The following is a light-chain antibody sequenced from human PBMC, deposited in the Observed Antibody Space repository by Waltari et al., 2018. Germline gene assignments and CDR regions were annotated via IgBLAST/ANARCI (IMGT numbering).Light chain of an antibody. J-gene: IGLJ2*01. CDR3: CSYGGASARL. CDR2: EVS. Sequence: QSALTQHASVSGSPGQSITISCTGTSNYVGSYNLVSWYKQHPGEAPTLIPYEVSKRPSGVSDRFSGSKSGNTAFLTISRLRPEDEADYYCCSYGGASARLFGGGTKVTV. V-gene: IGLV2-23*02. CDR1: SNYVGSYNL.